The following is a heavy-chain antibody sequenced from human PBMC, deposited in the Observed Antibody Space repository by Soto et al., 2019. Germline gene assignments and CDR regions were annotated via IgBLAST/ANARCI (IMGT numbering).Heavy chain of an antibody. D-gene: IGHD4-17*01. CDR3: ARAYGGNPALFDP. Sequence: EVQLVESGGGLIQPGGSLRLSCAASGFTVSSDYMSWVRQAPGKGLEWVSVIYTGGSTYYADSVKGRFTFSRDNSKNTLYLQMSSLSAEDTAVYYCARAYGGNPALFDPWGQGTLVTVSS. CDR1: GFTVSSDY. V-gene: IGHV3-53*01. J-gene: IGHJ5*02. CDR2: IYTGGST.